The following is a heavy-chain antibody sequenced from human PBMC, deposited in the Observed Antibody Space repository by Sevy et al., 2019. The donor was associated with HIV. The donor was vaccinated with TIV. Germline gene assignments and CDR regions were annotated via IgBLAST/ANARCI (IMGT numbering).Heavy chain of an antibody. Sequence: GGSLRLSCAASGFTFSSFGLHWVRQAPGKGLEWVSGISGSGTTTYYADSVKGRFTISRDNSKNTLYLQMNTLRVEDTAAYYCASPSGNWGQGTLVTVSS. V-gene: IGHV3-23*01. CDR3: ASPSGN. CDR1: GFTFSSFG. J-gene: IGHJ4*02. CDR2: ISGSGTTT.